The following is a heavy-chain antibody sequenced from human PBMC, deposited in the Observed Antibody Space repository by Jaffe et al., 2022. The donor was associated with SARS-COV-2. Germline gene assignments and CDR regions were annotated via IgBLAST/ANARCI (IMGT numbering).Heavy chain of an antibody. Sequence: QVQLVQSGSELKKPGASVKVSCKASGYTFTSYAMNWVRQAPGQGLEWMGWINTNTGNPTYAQGFTGRFVFSLDTSVSTAYLQISSLKAEDTAVYYCAREADRSSSWFIPDWNYYMDVWGKGTTVTVSS. D-gene: IGHD6-13*01. J-gene: IGHJ6*03. V-gene: IGHV7-4-1*02. CDR3: AREADRSSSWFIPDWNYYMDV. CDR2: INTNTGNP. CDR1: GYTFTSYA.